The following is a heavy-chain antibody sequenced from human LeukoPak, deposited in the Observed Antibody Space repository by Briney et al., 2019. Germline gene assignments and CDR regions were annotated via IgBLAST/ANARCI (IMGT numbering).Heavy chain of an antibody. V-gene: IGHV7-4-1*02. CDR1: GYTFTSYA. CDR3: ARDQSSSWSNYYYMDV. D-gene: IGHD6-13*01. J-gene: IGHJ6*03. CDR2: INTNTGNP. Sequence: GASVKVSCKASGYTFTSYAMNWVRQAPGQGLGWMGWINTNTGNPTYAQGFTGRFVFSLDTSVSTAYLQISSLKAEDTAVYYCARDQSSSWSNYYYMDVWGKGTTVTVSS.